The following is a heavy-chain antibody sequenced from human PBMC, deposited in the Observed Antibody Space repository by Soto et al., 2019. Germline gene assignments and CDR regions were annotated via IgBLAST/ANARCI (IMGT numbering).Heavy chain of an antibody. CDR1: GFPFSSYG. Sequence: QVQLVESGGGVVQPGGSLRLSCEASGFPFSSYGIHWVRQAPGKGLEWLAIIWNDGSNEYYADSVKVRFTISRDNSKNTVYLQVSNLRAEDTAVYFCARDQTDSGGYSDSWGQGTLVTVSS. CDR2: IWNDGSNE. CDR3: ARDQTDSGGYSDS. V-gene: IGHV3-33*01. D-gene: IGHD3-22*01. J-gene: IGHJ4*02.